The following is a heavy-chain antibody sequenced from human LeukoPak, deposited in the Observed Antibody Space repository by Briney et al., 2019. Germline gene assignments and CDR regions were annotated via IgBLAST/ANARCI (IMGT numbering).Heavy chain of an antibody. D-gene: IGHD6-13*01. CDR3: ARGEVAAKYYFDY. Sequence: PSETLSLTCTVSGGSISPLYWSWIRQPPGKGLEFIGYIYYSGTTNYNPSLKGRVTLSVDTSKNQFSLTLGSVTAADTAVYYCARGEVAAKYYFDYWGQGTLVTVSS. CDR1: GGSISPLY. J-gene: IGHJ4*02. V-gene: IGHV4-59*11. CDR2: IYYSGTT.